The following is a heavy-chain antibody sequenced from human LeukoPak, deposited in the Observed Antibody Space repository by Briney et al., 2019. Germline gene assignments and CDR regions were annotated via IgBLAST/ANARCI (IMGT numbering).Heavy chain of an antibody. CDR3: ARDPEGVYGDYYFDY. CDR1: GFTFSSFS. D-gene: IGHD4-17*01. Sequence: GGSLRLSCAASGFTFSSFSMNWVRQAPGKGLEWVSSISSRSRYIDYADSVKGRFTISRDNTKNSLYPQMNSLRAEDTAVYYCARDPEGVYGDYYFDYWGQGTLVTVSS. J-gene: IGHJ4*02. CDR2: ISSRSRYI. V-gene: IGHV3-21*01.